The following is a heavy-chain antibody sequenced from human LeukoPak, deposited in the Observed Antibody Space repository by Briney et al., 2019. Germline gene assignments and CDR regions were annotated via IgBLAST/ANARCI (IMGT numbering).Heavy chain of an antibody. J-gene: IGHJ2*01. CDR2: IYPGDSDP. V-gene: IGHV5-51*01. Sequence: PGESLKISCKGSGYSFTSYWIGWVRHMPGKGLEWMGIIYPGDSDPRYRPSFQGQVNISADKSISTAYLQWNSLKASDTAMYYCARVHDSSGYYWYFDLWGRGTLVTVSS. CDR3: ARVHDSSGYYWYFDL. CDR1: GYSFTSYW. D-gene: IGHD3-22*01.